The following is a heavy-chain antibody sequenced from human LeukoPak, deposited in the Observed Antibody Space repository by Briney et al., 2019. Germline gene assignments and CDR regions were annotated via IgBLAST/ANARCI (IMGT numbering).Heavy chain of an antibody. Sequence: SETLSLTCTVSGGSISSSSYYWGWIRQPPGKGLEWIGSIYYSGSTYYNPSLKSRVTISVDTSKNQFSLKVSSVTAADTAVYYCARQLGYCSSTSCYADKVDYWGQGTLVTVSS. V-gene: IGHV4-39*01. J-gene: IGHJ4*02. CDR2: IYYSGST. D-gene: IGHD2-2*01. CDR1: GGSISSSSYY. CDR3: ARQLGYCSSTSCYADKVDY.